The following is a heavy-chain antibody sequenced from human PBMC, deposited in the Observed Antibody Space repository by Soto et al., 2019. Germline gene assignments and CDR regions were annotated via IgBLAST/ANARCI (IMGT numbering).Heavy chain of an antibody. Sequence: SETLSLTCTVSGVSISSSSYYWGWIRQPPGKGLEWIGSIYYSGSTYYNPSLKSRVTISVDTSKNQFSLKLSSVTAADTAVYYCARLSPYYDILTGYYGSYFDYWGQGTLVTVSS. CDR3: ARLSPYYDILTGYYGSYFDY. D-gene: IGHD3-9*01. V-gene: IGHV4-39*01. CDR1: GVSISSSSYY. J-gene: IGHJ4*02. CDR2: IYYSGST.